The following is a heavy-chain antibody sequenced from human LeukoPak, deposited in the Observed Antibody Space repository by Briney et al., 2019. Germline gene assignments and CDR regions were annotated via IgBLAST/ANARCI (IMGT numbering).Heavy chain of an antibody. CDR3: ARGGAYTAEAVWSSNY. V-gene: IGHV3-48*03. D-gene: IGHD3-16*01. J-gene: IGHJ4*02. CDR2: ISSSGRGGSVI. CDR1: GFTFSRYE. Sequence: PGGSLRLSCAASGFTFSRYEMNWVRQAPGKGLEWVSYISSSGRGGSVIYYADSVKGRFTISRDNAKNSLYLQLNSLRAEDTAVYYCARGGAYTAEAVWSSNYWGQGTLVTVSS.